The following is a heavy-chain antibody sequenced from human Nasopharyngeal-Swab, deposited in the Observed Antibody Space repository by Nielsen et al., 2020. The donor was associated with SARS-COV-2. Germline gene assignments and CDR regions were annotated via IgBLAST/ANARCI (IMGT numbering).Heavy chain of an antibody. CDR2: IYYSGST. CDR3: AGRPDYGDYTGGFDY. D-gene: IGHD4-17*01. V-gene: IGHV4-59*12. J-gene: IGHJ4*02. Sequence: WIRQPPGRGLERIGYIYYSGSTNYNPSLKSRVTISVDTSKNQFSLKLSSVTAADTAVYYCAGRPDYGDYTGGFDYWGQGTLVTVSS.